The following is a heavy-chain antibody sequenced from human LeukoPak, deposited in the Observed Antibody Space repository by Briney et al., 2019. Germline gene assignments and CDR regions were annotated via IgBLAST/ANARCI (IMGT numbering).Heavy chain of an antibody. CDR3: ARDGGDCSSTSCYRVPFDY. D-gene: IGHD2-2*01. Sequence: PGGSLRLSCAASGFTFSGYEMNWVRQAPGKGLEWVSYISGSGRTIYYADSVKGRFTVSRDNAKNSLYLQMNSLRAEDTAVYYCARDGGDCSSTSCYRVPFDYWGQGTLVTVSS. CDR1: GFTFSGYE. V-gene: IGHV3-48*03. J-gene: IGHJ4*02. CDR2: ISGSGRTI.